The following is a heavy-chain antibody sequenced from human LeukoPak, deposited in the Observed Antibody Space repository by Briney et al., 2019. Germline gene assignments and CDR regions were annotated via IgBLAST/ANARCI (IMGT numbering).Heavy chain of an antibody. V-gene: IGHV3-23*01. D-gene: IGHD1-14*01. CDR3: TKEQDNLLLLSHFDS. Sequence: GGSLRLSCAASGFTFNNYAMNWVRQTPGKGLQWVSAVSGDGQRTFYADSVKGRFTIFRDNSMNTLSLQMNSLRVEDTAVYYCTKEQDNLLLLSHFDSWGQGILVTVSA. J-gene: IGHJ4*02. CDR2: VSGDGQRT. CDR1: GFTFNNYA.